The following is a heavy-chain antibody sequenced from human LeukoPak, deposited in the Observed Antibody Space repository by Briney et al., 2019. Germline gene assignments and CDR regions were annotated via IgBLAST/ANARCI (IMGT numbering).Heavy chain of an antibody. Sequence: ASVKVSCKASGYTFTSYDINWVRQATGQGLEWMGWMNPYSNSTDSAQKFQGRLTMTSDISISTAYMELSSLRPEDTAVYFCARAKGKAGRYGMDVWGQGTTVIVSS. CDR1: GYTFTSYD. J-gene: IGHJ6*02. CDR3: ARAKGKAGRYGMDV. CDR2: MNPYSNST. V-gene: IGHV1-8*01.